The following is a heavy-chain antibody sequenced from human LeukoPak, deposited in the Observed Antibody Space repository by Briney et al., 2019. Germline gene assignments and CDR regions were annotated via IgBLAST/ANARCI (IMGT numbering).Heavy chain of an antibody. Sequence: GGSLRLSCVGSSIRFADHWMLWVRQVPGKPPAWVARSDRDGVVREYADSVKGRFTIPRDNARNTIHLEMNRLKVEGTAIYYCVASRWSGALDFSGQGSLVTVSS. V-gene: IGHV3-74*01. D-gene: IGHD3-3*01. J-gene: IGHJ4*02. CDR1: SIRFADHW. CDR3: VASRWSGALDF. CDR2: SDRDGVVR.